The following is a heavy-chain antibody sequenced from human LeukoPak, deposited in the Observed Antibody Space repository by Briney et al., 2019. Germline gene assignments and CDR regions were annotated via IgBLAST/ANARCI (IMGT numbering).Heavy chain of an antibody. CDR1: GGTFSSYT. CDR3: ARDYNDFWSQFRYYMDV. CDR2: IIPTLGIA. D-gene: IGHD3-3*01. V-gene: IGHV1-69*04. J-gene: IGHJ6*03. Sequence: GASVKVSCKASGGTFSSYTISWVRQAPGQGLEWMGRIIPTLGIANYAQKFQGRVTITADKSTSTAYMELSSLRSEDMAVYYCARDYNDFWSQFRYYMDVWGKGTTVTVSS.